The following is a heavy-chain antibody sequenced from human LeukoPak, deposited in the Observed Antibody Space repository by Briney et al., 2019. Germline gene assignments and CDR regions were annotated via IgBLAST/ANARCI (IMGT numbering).Heavy chain of an antibody. Sequence: GGSLRLSCAASGFTFSSYGMHWVRQAPGKGLEWVAVIWYDGSNKYYADSVKGRFTISRDNSKNTLYLQMNSLRAEYTAVYYCARGRTQQPRIIDYWGQGTLVTVSS. D-gene: IGHD6-13*01. CDR3: ARGRTQQPRIIDY. V-gene: IGHV3-33*01. J-gene: IGHJ4*02. CDR2: IWYDGSNK. CDR1: GFTFSSYG.